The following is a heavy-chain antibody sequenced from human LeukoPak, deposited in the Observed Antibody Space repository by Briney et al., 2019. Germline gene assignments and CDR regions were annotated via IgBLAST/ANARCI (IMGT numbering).Heavy chain of an antibody. D-gene: IGHD5-12*01. CDR2: ISAYNGNT. Sequence: GGSVKVSCQASGYTFISYGISWVRQAPGQGLEWMGLISAYNGNTNYAQKVQGRVTMTTDTSTSTAYMEMRSLISDDTAVDYCAREGYSGYGGYYYYGMDVWGKGTTVTVSS. V-gene: IGHV1-18*04. CDR3: AREGYSGYGGYYYYGMDV. J-gene: IGHJ6*04. CDR1: GYTFISYG.